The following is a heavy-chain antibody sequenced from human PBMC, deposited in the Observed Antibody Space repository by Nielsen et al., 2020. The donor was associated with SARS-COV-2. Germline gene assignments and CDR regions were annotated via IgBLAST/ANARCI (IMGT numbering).Heavy chain of an antibody. CDR2: IIPIFGTA. CDR1: GGTFSSYA. CDR3: ARNTDVVDIVATNWAYYYYGMDV. J-gene: IGHJ6*02. D-gene: IGHD5-12*01. Sequence: SVNVSCKASGGTFSSYAISWVRQAPGQGLEWMGGIIPIFGTANYAQQFQGRVTITADKSTSTAYMELSSLRSEDTAVYYCARNTDVVDIVATNWAYYYYGMDVWGQGTTVTVSS. V-gene: IGHV1-69*06.